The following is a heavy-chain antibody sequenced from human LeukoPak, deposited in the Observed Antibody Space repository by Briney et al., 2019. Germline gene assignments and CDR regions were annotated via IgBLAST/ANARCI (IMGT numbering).Heavy chain of an antibody. D-gene: IGHD2-8*01. CDR3: ARDGYGNGPAFDY. Sequence: GGSLRLSCTASGFTFSNYEMNWVRQAPGKGLEWVSYISSSGSTIYYADSVKGRFTISRDNAKNSLYLQMNSLRAEDTAVYYCARDGYGNGPAFDYWGQGTLVTVSS. J-gene: IGHJ4*02. CDR1: GFTFSNYE. CDR2: ISSSGSTI. V-gene: IGHV3-48*03.